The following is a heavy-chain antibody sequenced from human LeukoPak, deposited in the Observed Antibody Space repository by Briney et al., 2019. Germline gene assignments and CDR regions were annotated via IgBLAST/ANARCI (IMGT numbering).Heavy chain of an antibody. D-gene: IGHD2-21*01. V-gene: IGHV4-38-2*02. J-gene: IGHJ4*02. CDR3: ARDVDRFDY. Sequence: SETLSLTCSVSSFSISSGHYWGWIRQPPGKGLEWIGSIYHSGPTYYNPSLKSRVTISVDTSKNHFSLTLTSVTVADTAVYYCARDVDRFDYWGQGTLVTVSS. CDR2: IYHSGPT. CDR1: SFSISSGHY.